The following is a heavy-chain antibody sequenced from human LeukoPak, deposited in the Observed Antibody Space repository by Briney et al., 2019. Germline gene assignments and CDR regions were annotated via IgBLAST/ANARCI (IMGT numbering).Heavy chain of an antibody. J-gene: IGHJ4*02. Sequence: ASVKLSCKASGYTFTGYYMHWVRQAPGQGLEWMGWINPNSGGTNYAQKFQGRVTMTRDTSISTAYMELSRLRSDDTAVYYCARDEPGSRWPFDYWGEGTLVSVSS. D-gene: IGHD5-24*01. CDR1: GYTFTGYY. V-gene: IGHV1-2*02. CDR3: ARDEPGSRWPFDY. CDR2: INPNSGGT.